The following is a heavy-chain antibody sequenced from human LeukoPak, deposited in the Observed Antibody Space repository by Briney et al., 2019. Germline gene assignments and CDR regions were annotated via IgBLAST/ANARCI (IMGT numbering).Heavy chain of an antibody. J-gene: IGHJ5*02. CDR2: INHSGST. CDR3: ARGPHNWNYDWFDP. Sequence: SETLSLTCAVYGGSFSGYYWSWIRQPPGKGLEWIGEINHSGSTNYNPSLKSRVTISVDTSKNQFSLKLSSVTAADTAVYYCARGPHNWNYDWFDPWGQGTLVTVSS. V-gene: IGHV4-34*01. CDR1: GGSFSGYY. D-gene: IGHD1-7*01.